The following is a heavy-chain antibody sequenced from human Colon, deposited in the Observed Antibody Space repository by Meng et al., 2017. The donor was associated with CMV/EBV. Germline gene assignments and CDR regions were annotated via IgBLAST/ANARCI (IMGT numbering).Heavy chain of an antibody. CDR3: AKDLLREIVPGALVLDV. D-gene: IGHD5-12*01. CDR1: GFTFSSYA. Sequence: GGSLRLSCAASGFTFSSYAMHWVRQAPGKGLEWVAVISYDGSNKYYADSVKGRFTISRDNSKNTLYLQMNSLRDEDTAVYFCAKDLLREIVPGALVLDVWGQGTTVTVSS. J-gene: IGHJ6*02. CDR2: ISYDGSNK. V-gene: IGHV3-30-3*01.